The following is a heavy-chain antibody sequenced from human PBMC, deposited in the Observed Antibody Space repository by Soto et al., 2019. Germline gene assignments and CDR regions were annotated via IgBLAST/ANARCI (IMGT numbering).Heavy chain of an antibody. CDR3: AKDPSSGTYYYYYGMDV. CDR1: GFTFSSYG. Sequence: PGGSLRLSCAASGFTFSSYGMHWVRQAPGKGLEWVAVISYDGSNKYYADSVKGRFTISRDNSKNTLYLQMNSLRAEDTAVYYCAKDPSSGTYYYYYGMDVWGQGTTVTVSS. D-gene: IGHD6-19*01. CDR2: ISYDGSNK. V-gene: IGHV3-30*18. J-gene: IGHJ6*02.